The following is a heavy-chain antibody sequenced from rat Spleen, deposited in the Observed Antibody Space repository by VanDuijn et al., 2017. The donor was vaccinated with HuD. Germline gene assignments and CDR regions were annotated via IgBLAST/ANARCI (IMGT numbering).Heavy chain of an antibody. CDR2: ISYDGGIT. D-gene: IGHD4-4*01. CDR3: TRHDYSGVITNWFAY. CDR1: GFTFSDYG. J-gene: IGHJ3*01. V-gene: IGHV5-29*01. Sequence: EVQLVESGGGLVQPGRSLKLSCAASGFTFSDYGMAWIRQAPKKGLEWVAYISYDGGITYYRDSVKGRFTISRDNAQSTLFLQMDSLRSEDTATYYCTRHDYSGVITNWFAYWGQGTLVTVSS.